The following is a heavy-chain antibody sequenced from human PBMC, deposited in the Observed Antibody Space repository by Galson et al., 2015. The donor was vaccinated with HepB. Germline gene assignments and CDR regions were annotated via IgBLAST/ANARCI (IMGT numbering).Heavy chain of an antibody. CDR1: GFSFSHAW. D-gene: IGHD2-2*01. CDR2: IKSKISGGTT. CDR3: TTDCSSSSCLGDGAFHI. J-gene: IGHJ3*02. Sequence: SLRLSCAASGFSFSHAWMSWVRQAPGKGLEWVGRIKSKISGGTTDYAAPVEGRFTISRDDSKHTLYLQMNSLRTEDTAIYFCTTDCSSSSCLGDGAFHIWGQGTMVTVSP. V-gene: IGHV3-15*01.